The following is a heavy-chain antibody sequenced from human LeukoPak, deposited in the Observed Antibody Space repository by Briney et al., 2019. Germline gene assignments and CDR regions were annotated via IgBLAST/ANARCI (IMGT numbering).Heavy chain of an antibody. J-gene: IGHJ6*03. D-gene: IGHD5-12*01. CDR3: ARVSWLNRYIDV. V-gene: IGHV1-8*02. Sequence: ASVKVSCKASGYTFTSYDINWVRQATGQGLEWMGWINPNSGNTGYAQKFQGRVTMTRNTSISTAYMELSSLRSEDTAVYYCARVSWLNRYIDVWGKGTTVTISS. CDR1: GYTFTSYD. CDR2: INPNSGNT.